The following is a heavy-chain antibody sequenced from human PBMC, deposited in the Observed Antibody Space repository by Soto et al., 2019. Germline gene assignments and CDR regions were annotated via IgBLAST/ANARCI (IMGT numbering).Heavy chain of an antibody. J-gene: IGHJ4*02. CDR1: GASVSRDDYY. CDR2: YGGKN. V-gene: IGHV4-61*03. Sequence: QVQLQESGPGLVKPSETLSLTCTVSGASVSRDDYYWSWIRQPPGKGLEWIGCYGGKNSHHPSLKRRVTTSVDTSRNPLYLDLRSVTPADTAVYYCTGTIGYCVNGVCYNMGSGDYWGRGILVTVAS. CDR3: TGTIGYCVNGVCYNMGSGDY. D-gene: IGHD2-8*01.